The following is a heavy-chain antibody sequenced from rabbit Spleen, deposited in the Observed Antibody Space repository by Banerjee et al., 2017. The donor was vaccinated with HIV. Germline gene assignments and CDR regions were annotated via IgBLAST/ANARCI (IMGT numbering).Heavy chain of an antibody. D-gene: IGHD7-1*01. Sequence: QSLEESGGDLVKPGASLTLTCTASGVSFSSNSYVCWVRQAPGKGLEWIACIDAGSSGFTYFATWAKGRFTCSKSSSTTVTLQMTRLTAADTATYFCARDTGTSFSTYGMDLWGPGTLVTVS. CDR2: IDAGSSGFT. CDR3: ARDTGTSFSTYGMDL. V-gene: IGHV1S40*01. J-gene: IGHJ6*01. CDR1: GVSFSSNSY.